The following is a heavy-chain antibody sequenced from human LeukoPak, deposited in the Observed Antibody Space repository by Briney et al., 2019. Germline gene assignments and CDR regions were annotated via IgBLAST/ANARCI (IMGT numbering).Heavy chain of an antibody. CDR2: IGGSEGRT. CDR3: AKDSSSYDWGYMDV. J-gene: IGHJ6*03. V-gene: IGHV3-23*01. D-gene: IGHD3-22*01. Sequence: PGGSLRLSCAASGFTFSTYAMSWVRQAPGKGLEWVSLIGGSEGRTLYADSVKCRFTISRDNFKNTLYLEMNSLRAEDTAVYYCAKDSSSYDWGYMDVWGKGTTVTISS. CDR1: GFTFSTYA.